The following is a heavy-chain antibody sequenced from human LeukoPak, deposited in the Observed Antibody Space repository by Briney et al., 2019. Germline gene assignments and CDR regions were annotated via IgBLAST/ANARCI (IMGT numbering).Heavy chain of an antibody. CDR2: IYTSGST. Sequence: PSETLSLTCTVSGGSISSYYWNWIRQPAGKGLEWIGRIYTSGSTNYNPSLKSRVTMSVDTSKNQFSLRLNSVTAADTAVYYCARGAANSVQDYWGQGTLVTVSS. J-gene: IGHJ4*02. V-gene: IGHV4-4*07. CDR3: ARGAANSVQDY. CDR1: GGSISSYY. D-gene: IGHD6-25*01.